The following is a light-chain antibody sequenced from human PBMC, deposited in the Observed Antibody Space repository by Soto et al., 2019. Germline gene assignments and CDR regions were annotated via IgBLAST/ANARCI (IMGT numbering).Light chain of an antibody. J-gene: IGKJ1*01. CDR3: QQYGGSPRT. CDR1: QSISSNY. CDR2: DAS. Sequence: EIVLTQSPGTLSLSPGEGATLSCRASQSISSNYLAWYQQTPGQAPRLLIYDASSRAAGIPDRFSGSGSGTDFTLTISRLEPEDFGVYYCQQYGGSPRTFGQGTKVDIK. V-gene: IGKV3-20*01.